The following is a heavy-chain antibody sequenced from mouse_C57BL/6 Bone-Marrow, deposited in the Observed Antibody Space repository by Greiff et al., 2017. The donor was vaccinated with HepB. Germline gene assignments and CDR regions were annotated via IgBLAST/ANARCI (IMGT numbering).Heavy chain of an antibody. Sequence: QVQLQQPGAELVRPGSSVKLSCKASGYTFTSYWMHWVKQRPIQGLEWIGNIDPSDSETHYNQKFKDKATLTVDKSSSTAYMQLSSLKSEDSAVYYCAKSGGYYSNPWYFDVWGKGTTVTVSS. CDR2: IDPSDSET. CDR1: GYTFTSYW. J-gene: IGHJ1*03. D-gene: IGHD2-5*01. CDR3: AKSGGYYSNPWYFDV. V-gene: IGHV1-52*01.